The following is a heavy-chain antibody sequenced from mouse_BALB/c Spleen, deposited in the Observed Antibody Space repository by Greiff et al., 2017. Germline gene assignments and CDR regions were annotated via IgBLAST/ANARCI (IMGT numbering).Heavy chain of an antibody. D-gene: IGHD1-1*01. J-gene: IGHJ1*01. CDR2: ICAGGST. CDR1: GFSLTSYG. V-gene: IGHV2-9*02. CDR3: ARYYGSSCWNWYFDV. Sequence: QVQLKESGPGLVAPSQSLSISCTVSGFSLTSYGVHWVRQPPGKGLEWLGVICAGGSTTYNSALISSLSTIKDNSKSQVFLKMNSLQTDDTAMYYCARYYGSSCWNWYFDVWGEGTTVTVSS.